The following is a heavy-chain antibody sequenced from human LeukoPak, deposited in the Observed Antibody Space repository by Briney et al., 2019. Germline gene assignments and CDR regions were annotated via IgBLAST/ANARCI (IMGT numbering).Heavy chain of an antibody. CDR2: IYYSGST. CDR1: DGSISSGDYY. D-gene: IGHD3-22*01. CDR3: ARVGDSSGYYYLVFDY. J-gene: IGHJ4*02. V-gene: IGHV4-30-4*01. Sequence: SETLSLTCTVSDGSISSGDYYWSWIRQPPGKGLEWIGYIYYSGSTYYNPSLKSRVTISVDTSKNQFSLKLSSVTAADTAVYYCARVGDSSGYYYLVFDYWGQGTLVTVSS.